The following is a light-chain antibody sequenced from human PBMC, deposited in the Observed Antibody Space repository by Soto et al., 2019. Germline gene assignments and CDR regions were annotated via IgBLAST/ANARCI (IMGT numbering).Light chain of an antibody. Sequence: EVVMTQSPATLSVFPGERVTLSCRASQSVSTSLAWYQRKPGQTPRLLIYSASTRAAGIPARFSGSGSGTEFTLTISSLESEDFAVYFCQQYIHGYTFGQGTKLEIK. V-gene: IGKV3-15*01. CDR1: QSVSTS. CDR2: SAS. J-gene: IGKJ2*01. CDR3: QQYIHGYT.